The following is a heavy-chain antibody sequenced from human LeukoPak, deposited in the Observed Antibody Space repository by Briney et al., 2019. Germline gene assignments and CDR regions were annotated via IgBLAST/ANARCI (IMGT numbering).Heavy chain of an antibody. V-gene: IGHV4-59*01. CDR2: MYNSGST. J-gene: IGHJ4*02. CDR3: ARGDTAMANCDY. CDR1: GASISSYY. D-gene: IGHD5-18*01. Sequence: SETLSLTCTVSGASISSYYWSWIRQPPGKGLEWIGYMYNSGSTNYNPSLKSRVTISVDTSKNQFSLKLSSVTAADTAVYYCARGDTAMANCDYWGQGTLVTVSS.